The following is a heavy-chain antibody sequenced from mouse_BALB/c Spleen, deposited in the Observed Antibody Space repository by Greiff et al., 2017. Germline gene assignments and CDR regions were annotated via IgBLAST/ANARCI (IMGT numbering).Heavy chain of an antibody. D-gene: IGHD1-1*01. CDR3: AVYYYGSYFDY. CDR1: GYSITSDYA. Sequence: VQLKQSGPGLVKPSQSLSLTCTVTGYSITSDYAWNWIRQFPGNKLEWMGYISYSGSTSYNPSLKSRISITRDTSKNQFFLQLNSVTTEDTATYYCAVYYYGSYFDYWGQGTTLTVSS. J-gene: IGHJ2*01. V-gene: IGHV3-2*02. CDR2: ISYSGST.